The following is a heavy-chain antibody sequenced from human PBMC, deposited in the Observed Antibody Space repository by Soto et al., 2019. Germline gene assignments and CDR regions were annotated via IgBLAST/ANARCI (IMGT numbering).Heavy chain of an antibody. D-gene: IGHD6-19*01. CDR1: GYTCTIYY. CDR2: INPSGGST. CDR3: ARVYSSGWLSP. V-gene: IGHV1-46*01. Sequence: GASVKVSCKASGYTCTIYYMHWVLQAPGQGLDWMGIINPSGGSTSYAQKFQGRVTMTRDTSTSTVYMELSSLRSEDTAVYYCARVYSSGWLSPWGQGTLVTVSS. J-gene: IGHJ5*02.